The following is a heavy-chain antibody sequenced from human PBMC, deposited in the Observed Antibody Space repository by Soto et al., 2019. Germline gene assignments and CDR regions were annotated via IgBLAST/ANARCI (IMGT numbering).Heavy chain of an antibody. J-gene: IGHJ2*01. CDR1: GYTFTSDP. V-gene: IGHV1-3*01. D-gene: IGHD4-4*01. Sequence: ASVKVACMASGYTFTSDPMHWVRQTPGQRLEWMGWINAGNGNTKYSQKFQGGVTITRDTSASTAYMELSSLRSEDTAVYYCARPTPKHYWYFDLWGRGTLVPVSS. CDR2: INAGNGNT. CDR3: ARPTPKHYWYFDL.